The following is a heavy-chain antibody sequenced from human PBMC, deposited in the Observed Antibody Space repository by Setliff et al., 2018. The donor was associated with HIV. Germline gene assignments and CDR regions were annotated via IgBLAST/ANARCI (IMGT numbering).Heavy chain of an antibody. CDR2: IWYDGSNK. V-gene: IGHV3-30*02. D-gene: IGHD3-22*01. CDR3: AKGRGDYYESSGYYPVRDAFDI. Sequence: GGSLRLXCAASGFTFSSYGMHWVRQAPGKGLEWVAVIWYDGSNKYYADSVKGRFTSSRDNSKNTLYLQMNSLRAEDTAVYYCAKGRGDYYESSGYYPVRDAFDIWGQGTMVTVSS. CDR1: GFTFSSYG. J-gene: IGHJ3*02.